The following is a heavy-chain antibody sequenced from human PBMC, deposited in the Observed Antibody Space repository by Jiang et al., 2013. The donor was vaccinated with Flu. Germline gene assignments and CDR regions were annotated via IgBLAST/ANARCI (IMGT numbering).Heavy chain of an antibody. CDR2: IDWDDDK. Sequence: KPTQTLTLTCTFSGFSLNTSGMCVSWIRQPPGKALEWLALIDWDDDKYYSTSLKTRLTVSKDTSKNQVVLTMTNMGPVGTATYYCARIRPSRDTAMELDYWGQGTLVTVSS. CDR1: GFSLNTSGMC. J-gene: IGHJ4*02. D-gene: IGHD5-18*01. V-gene: IGHV2-70*01. CDR3: ARIRPSRDTAMELDY.